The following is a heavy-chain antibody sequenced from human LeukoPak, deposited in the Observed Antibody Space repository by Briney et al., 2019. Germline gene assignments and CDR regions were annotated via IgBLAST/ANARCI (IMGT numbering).Heavy chain of an antibody. CDR2: VNLQGST. Sequence: SETLSLTCGVSGGSITHTNYWTWVRQPPGKGLGWIGEVNLQGSTNYNPSLMGRVAISVDKAENHVSLQLTSVTAADTAVYYCAREGGPYRPLDYSGQGTLVTVSS. CDR1: GGSITHTNY. J-gene: IGHJ4*02. CDR3: AREGGPYRPLDY. V-gene: IGHV4-4*02.